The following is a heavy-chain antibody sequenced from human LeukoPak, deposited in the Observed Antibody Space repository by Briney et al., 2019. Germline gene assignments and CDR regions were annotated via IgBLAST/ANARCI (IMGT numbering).Heavy chain of an antibody. Sequence: PSETLSLTCAVYGGSFSGYYWSWIRQPPGKGLEWIGEINHSGSTNYNPSLKSRVTISVDTSKNQFSLKLSSVTAADTAVYYCARDSPGQLTPWGQGTLVTVSS. J-gene: IGHJ5*02. CDR1: GGSFSGYY. D-gene: IGHD6-13*01. V-gene: IGHV4-34*01. CDR2: INHSGST. CDR3: ARDSPGQLTP.